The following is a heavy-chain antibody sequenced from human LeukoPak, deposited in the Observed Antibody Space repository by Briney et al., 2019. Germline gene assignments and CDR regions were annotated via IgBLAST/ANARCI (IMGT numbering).Heavy chain of an antibody. D-gene: IGHD6-19*01. J-gene: IGHJ2*01. CDR1: GYTSTSYG. CDR3: ARDLGSGWSNWYFDL. V-gene: IGHV1-18*01. Sequence: GASVKVSCKASGYTSTSYGISWVRQAPGQGLEWMGWISAYNGNTNYAQKLQGRVTMTTDTSTSTAYMELRSLRSDDTAVYYCARDLGSGWSNWYFDLWGRGTLVTVSS. CDR2: ISAYNGNT.